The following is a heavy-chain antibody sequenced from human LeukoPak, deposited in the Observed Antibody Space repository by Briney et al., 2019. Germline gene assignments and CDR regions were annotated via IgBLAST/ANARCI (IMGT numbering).Heavy chain of an antibody. J-gene: IGHJ6*03. V-gene: IGHV1-2*02. CDR3: ARADSVPAGDYHYWYMDV. CDR1: GFTLTGYY. D-gene: IGHD2-2*01. CDR2: IKPNSGNT. Sequence: ASVKVSCKASGFTLTGYYMHWVRQDPRQGLQWMGWIKPNSGNTDYAQKFQGRVTMTRDTSISTFYMELSSLRSDDTAVYYCARADSVPAGDYHYWYMDVWGKGTTVTVSS.